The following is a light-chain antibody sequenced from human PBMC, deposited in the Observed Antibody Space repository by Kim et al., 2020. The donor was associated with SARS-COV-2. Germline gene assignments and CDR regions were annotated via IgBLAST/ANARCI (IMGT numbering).Light chain of an antibody. CDR3: GTWDSSLSAGV. J-gene: IGLJ2*01. CDR1: SSTIGNKY. Sequence: GRKVTISCSARSSTIGNKYVSWDQQLPGTTPKLLIYDNNKRPSGIPDRFSGSKSGTSATLGITGLQTGDEADYYCGTWDSSLSAGVFGGGTQLTVL. CDR2: DNN. V-gene: IGLV1-51*01.